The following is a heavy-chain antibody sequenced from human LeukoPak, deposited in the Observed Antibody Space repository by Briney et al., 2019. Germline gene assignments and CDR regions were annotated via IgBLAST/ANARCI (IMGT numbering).Heavy chain of an antibody. J-gene: IGHJ4*02. CDR2: TPSAGTT. Sequence: GGSLRLSCAASGFTVSSSYMSWVRQAPGKGLEWVSITPSAGTTYYADSVEGRFTISRDNSKNTVYLQVNSLRDEDTAVYYCARDLEATNTYYFDYWGQGTMVTVSS. CDR1: GFTVSSSY. CDR3: ARDLEATNTYYFDY. V-gene: IGHV3-66*01. D-gene: IGHD1-1*01.